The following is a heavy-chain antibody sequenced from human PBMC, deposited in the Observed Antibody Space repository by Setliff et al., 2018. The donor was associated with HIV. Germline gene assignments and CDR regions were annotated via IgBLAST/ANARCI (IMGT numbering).Heavy chain of an antibody. CDR3: AREGVAGSGGGFDY. V-gene: IGHV1-69*10. CDR2: IIPILGIA. D-gene: IGHD6-19*01. Sequence: ASVKVSCKASGGTFSSYAISWVRQAPEQGLEWMGGIIPILGIANYAQKFQGRVTITADKSTSTAYMELSSLRSEDTAVYYCAREGVAGSGGGFDYWGQGTLVTVSS. CDR1: GGTFSSYA. J-gene: IGHJ4*02.